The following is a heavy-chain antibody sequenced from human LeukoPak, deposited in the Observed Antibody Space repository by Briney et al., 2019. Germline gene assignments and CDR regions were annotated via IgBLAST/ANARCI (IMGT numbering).Heavy chain of an antibody. CDR3: VSGTCGGSCYILDY. V-gene: IGHV3-30*03. D-gene: IGHD2-15*01. CDR2: ISNDGSSR. CDR1: EFTFSNYG. Sequence: GRSLRLSCEASEFTFSNYGMHWVRQAPGKGLEWLAVISNDGSSRQYRDSVKGQFTVSRDNSKNTLYLQMSSLRAEDTAVYYCVSGTCGGSCYILDYRGQGTLVTVSS. J-gene: IGHJ4*02.